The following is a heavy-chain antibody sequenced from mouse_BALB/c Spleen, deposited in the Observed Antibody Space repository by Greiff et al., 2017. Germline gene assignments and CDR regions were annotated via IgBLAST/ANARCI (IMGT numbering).Heavy chain of an antibody. J-gene: IGHJ2*01. Sequence: EVQLVESGGDLVKPGGSLKLSCAASGFTFSSYGMSWVRQTPDKRLEWVATISSGGSYTYYPDSVKGRFTISRDNAKNTLYLQMSSLKSEDTAMYYCARHGTTVVAFDYWGQGTTLTVSS. D-gene: IGHD1-1*01. CDR1: GFTFSSYG. CDR2: ISSGGSYT. CDR3: ARHGTTVVAFDY. V-gene: IGHV5-6*01.